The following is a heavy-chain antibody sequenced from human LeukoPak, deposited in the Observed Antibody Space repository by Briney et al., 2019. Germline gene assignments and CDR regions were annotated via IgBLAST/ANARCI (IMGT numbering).Heavy chain of an antibody. Sequence: PGGSLRLSCAASGFTFDDYAMHWVRQAPGKGLEWVAFIRYDGSNKYYADSVKGRFTISRDNSKNTLYLQMNSLRAEDTAVYYCAKDFGSGYPVGWYWGQGTLVTVSS. J-gene: IGHJ4*02. CDR1: GFTFDDYA. V-gene: IGHV3-30*02. D-gene: IGHD3-3*01. CDR2: IRYDGSNK. CDR3: AKDFGSGYPVGWY.